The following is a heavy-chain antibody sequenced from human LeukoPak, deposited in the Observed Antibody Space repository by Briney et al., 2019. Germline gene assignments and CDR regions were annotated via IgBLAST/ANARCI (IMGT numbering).Heavy chain of an antibody. J-gene: IGHJ4*02. CDR2: ISRTGNTI. V-gene: IGHV3-48*03. CDR3: ARQYSTSSEDYLDY. Sequence: GGSLRLSCAASGFTFSNYEMDWVRQAPGKGLEWVSYISRTGNTIEYVDSVKGRFTISRDSAKNSLYLQMSSLRADDTAVYYCARQYSTSSEDYLDYWGQGTLVTVSS. D-gene: IGHD6-6*01. CDR1: GFTFSNYE.